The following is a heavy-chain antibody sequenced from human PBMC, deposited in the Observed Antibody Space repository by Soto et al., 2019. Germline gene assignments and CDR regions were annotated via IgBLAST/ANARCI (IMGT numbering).Heavy chain of an antibody. V-gene: IGHV4-31*02. CDR1: GGSISSGGYY. Sequence: LCGGSISSGGYYWRWIRQHPGKGLEWIGYIYYSGSTYYNPSLKSRVTISVDTSKNQFSLKLSSVTAADTAVYYCARITYSYGLNWGQGTLVTVSS. J-gene: IGHJ4*02. CDR2: IYYSGST. D-gene: IGHD5-18*01. CDR3: ARITYSYGLN.